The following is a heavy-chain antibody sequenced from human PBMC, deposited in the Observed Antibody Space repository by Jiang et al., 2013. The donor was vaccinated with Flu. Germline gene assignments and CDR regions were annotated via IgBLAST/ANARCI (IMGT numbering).Heavy chain of an antibody. CDR1: NSAA. Sequence: NSAAWNWIRQSPSGGLEWLGKTYYRSKWYNDYAVSVKSRIIINADTTKNQFSLQLSSVTPEDTAVFYCARQGSGGRSFDIWGQGTVVTVSS. V-gene: IGHV6-1*01. CDR3: ARQGSGGRSFDI. CDR2: TYYRSKWYN. J-gene: IGHJ3*02. D-gene: IGHD2-8*02.